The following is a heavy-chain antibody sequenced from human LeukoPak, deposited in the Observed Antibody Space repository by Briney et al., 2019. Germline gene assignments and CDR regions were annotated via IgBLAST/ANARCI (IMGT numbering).Heavy chain of an antibody. Sequence: PSETLSLTCTVSGGSISSSSYYWGWIRQPPGKGLEWIGSIYYSGSTYYNPSLKSRVTISVDTSKNQFSLKLSSVTAADTAVYYCARQNGAAGNWFDPWGQGTLVTVSS. D-gene: IGHD2-8*01. V-gene: IGHV4-39*01. CDR1: GGSISSSSYY. J-gene: IGHJ5*02. CDR2: IYYSGST. CDR3: ARQNGAAGNWFDP.